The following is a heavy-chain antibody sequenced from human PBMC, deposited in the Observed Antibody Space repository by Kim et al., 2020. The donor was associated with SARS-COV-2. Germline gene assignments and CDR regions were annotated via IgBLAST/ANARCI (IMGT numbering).Heavy chain of an antibody. CDR2: FDPEDGET. V-gene: IGHV1-24*01. CDR3: VTGSGRYFSHGMDV. Sequence: ASVKVSCKVSGHTLTELSIQWVRQAPGKGLEWMGGFDPEDGETIYAQNFQGRVIMTDDTSTDTAYMELSSLRSEDTAVYYCVTGSGRYFSHGMDVWGHGT. J-gene: IGHJ6*02. CDR1: GHTLTELS. D-gene: IGHD6-25*01.